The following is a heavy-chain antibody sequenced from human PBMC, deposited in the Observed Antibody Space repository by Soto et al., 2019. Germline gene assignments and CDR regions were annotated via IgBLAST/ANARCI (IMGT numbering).Heavy chain of an antibody. Sequence: QEQLAESGGGVVQPGRSLRLSCTASGFTFSSFGMSWVRQAPGKGLEWVALIWYDGSKEYYADSVKGRFTISRDDSKNTLYLQMDSLRAEDTAVYYCTREGTFGSGSNEAWFDPWGQGTLVTVSS. D-gene: IGHD6-25*01. CDR2: IWYDGSKE. CDR3: TREGTFGSGSNEAWFDP. J-gene: IGHJ5*02. CDR1: GFTFSSFG. V-gene: IGHV3-33*08.